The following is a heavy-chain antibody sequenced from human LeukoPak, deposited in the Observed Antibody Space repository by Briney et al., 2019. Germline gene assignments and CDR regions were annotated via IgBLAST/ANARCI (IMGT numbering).Heavy chain of an antibody. Sequence: ASVKVSCKASGYTFTSYDINWVRQATGQGLEWMGWMNPNSGNTGYAQKFQGRVTMTRDTSTSTVYMELSSLRSEDTAVYYCARDADPLLNWGQGTLVTVSS. CDR3: ARDADPLLN. CDR2: MNPNSGNT. D-gene: IGHD2-15*01. CDR1: GYTFTSYD. J-gene: IGHJ4*02. V-gene: IGHV1-8*01.